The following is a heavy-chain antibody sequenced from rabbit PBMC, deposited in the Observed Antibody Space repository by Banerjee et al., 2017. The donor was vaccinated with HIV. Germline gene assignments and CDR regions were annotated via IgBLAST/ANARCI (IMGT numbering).Heavy chain of an antibody. CDR1: GFSFSSSYW. CDR2: ISAGSSGST. D-gene: IGHD1-1*01. J-gene: IGHJ4*01. CDR3: ARGGTSSGYYL. Sequence: QEQLEESGGDLVKPEGSLTLTCTASGFSFSSSYWLCWVRQAPGMGLEWIACISAGSSGSTYYATWAKGRFTISKTSSTTVTLQMTSLTAADTATYFCARGGTSSGYYLWGPGTLVTVS. V-gene: IGHV1S45*01.